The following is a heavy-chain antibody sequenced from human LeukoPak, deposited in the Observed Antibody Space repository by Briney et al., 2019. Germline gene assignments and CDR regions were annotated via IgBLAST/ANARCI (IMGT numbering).Heavy chain of an antibody. D-gene: IGHD3-10*01. CDR3: ARADITYHNGSAPYYFDY. CDR2: IYYSGST. Sequence: SETLSLTCTVSGYSISSDYYWGWIRQPPGKGLEWIGSIYYSGSTYYNPSLKSRVTISVDTSKNQFSLKLSSVTAADTAVYYCARADITYHNGSAPYYFDYWGQGTLVTVSS. CDR1: GYSISSDYY. V-gene: IGHV4-38-2*02. J-gene: IGHJ4*02.